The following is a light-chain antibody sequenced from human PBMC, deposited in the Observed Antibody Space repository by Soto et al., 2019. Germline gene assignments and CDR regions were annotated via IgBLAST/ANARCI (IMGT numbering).Light chain of an antibody. CDR3: QQSGSSPLT. CDR1: QSISNNH. CDR2: GAS. Sequence: EIVLTQSPGTLSLSPGERATLSCRASQSISNNHLAWYQQKPGQAPRLLIYGASNRATGIPDRFSGSGSATDFTLTISRLEPEDFAVYFCQQSGSSPLTFGGGTKVEIK. J-gene: IGKJ4*01. V-gene: IGKV3-20*01.